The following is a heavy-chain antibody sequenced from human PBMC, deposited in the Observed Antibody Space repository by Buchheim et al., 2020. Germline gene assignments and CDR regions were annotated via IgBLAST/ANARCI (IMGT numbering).Heavy chain of an antibody. J-gene: IGHJ4*02. CDR1: GFTFSSYS. Sequence: EVQLVESGGGLVQPGGSLRLSCAASGFTFSSYSMNWVRQAPGKGLEWGSYISSRSSTIYYADSVKSRFTISRDNAKNSLYLQMNSLRAEDTAVYYCARDSGWRWLALYFDYWGQGTL. CDR2: ISSRSSTI. D-gene: IGHD6-19*01. CDR3: ARDSGWRWLALYFDY. V-gene: IGHV3-48*01.